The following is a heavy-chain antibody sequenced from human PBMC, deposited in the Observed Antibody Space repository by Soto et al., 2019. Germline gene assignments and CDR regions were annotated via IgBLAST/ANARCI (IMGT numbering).Heavy chain of an antibody. J-gene: IGHJ4*02. Sequence: PGGSLRLSCAASGFTFSSYAMSWVRQAPGKGLEWFSAISGSGGSTYYADSVKGRFTISRDNSKNTLYLQMNSLRAEDTAVYYCAKATGGNPIEDFDYWGQGTLVTVSS. CDR2: ISGSGGST. D-gene: IGHD2-15*01. V-gene: IGHV3-23*01. CDR1: GFTFSSYA. CDR3: AKATGGNPIEDFDY.